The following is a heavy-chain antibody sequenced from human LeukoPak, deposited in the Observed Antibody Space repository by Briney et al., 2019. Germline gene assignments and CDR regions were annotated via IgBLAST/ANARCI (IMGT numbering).Heavy chain of an antibody. D-gene: IGHD6-19*01. CDR2: ISYDGSGK. CDR3: AKAGIGVVGYFDY. V-gene: IGHV3-30*18. CDR1: GFTFSSYG. Sequence: GGSLRLSCAASGFTFSSYGMHWVRQAPGKGLEWVSFISYDGSGKYHADSVKGRFTISRDNSKNTLYLQMNSLRDEDTALYYCAKAGIGVVGYFDYWGQGTLVTVSS. J-gene: IGHJ4*02.